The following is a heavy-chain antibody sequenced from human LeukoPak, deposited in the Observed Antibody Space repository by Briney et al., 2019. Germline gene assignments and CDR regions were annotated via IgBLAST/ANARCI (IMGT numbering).Heavy chain of an antibody. CDR3: ATPSGNAFDI. V-gene: IGHV4-39*07. CDR1: GGSVSSSRFH. Sequence: SETLSLTCTLSGGSVSSSRFHWGWIRQPPGKGLEWIGNIYYSGSTSYKPSLKSRVTMSLDTPKNQFSLTLRSLTAADTVVYYCATPSGNAFDIWGQGIMVTVSS. CDR2: IYYSGST. D-gene: IGHD3-10*01. J-gene: IGHJ3*02.